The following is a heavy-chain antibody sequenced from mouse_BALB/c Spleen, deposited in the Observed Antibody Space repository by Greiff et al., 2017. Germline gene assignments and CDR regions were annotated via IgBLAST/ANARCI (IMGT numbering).Heavy chain of an antibody. J-gene: IGHJ3*01. CDR3: ARGDYGSSSFAY. D-gene: IGHD1-1*01. Sequence: VQLQQSGAELVRPGTSVKVSCKASGYAFTNYLIEWVKQRPGQGLEWIGVINPGSGGTNYNEKFKGKATLTADKSSSTAYMQLSSLTSDDSAVYFCARGDYGSSSFAYWGQGTLVTVSA. CDR2: INPGSGGT. V-gene: IGHV1-54*03. CDR1: GYAFTNYL.